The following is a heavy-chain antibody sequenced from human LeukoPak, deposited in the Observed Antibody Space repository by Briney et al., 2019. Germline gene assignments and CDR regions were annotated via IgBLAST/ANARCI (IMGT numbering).Heavy chain of an antibody. J-gene: IGHJ2*01. CDR3: ARSGYSYDSAVYWNFDL. CDR2: VLYSGTT. CDR1: GGSINDYY. V-gene: IGHV4-59*01. D-gene: IGHD5-18*01. Sequence: SETLSLTCTISGGSINDYYWSWIRQPAGKGLEWIGYVLYSGTTKYNPSLKSRVTMSVDMSKNRLSLRPTSVTAADTAVYYCARSGYSYDSAVYWNFDLWGRGTLVTVSS.